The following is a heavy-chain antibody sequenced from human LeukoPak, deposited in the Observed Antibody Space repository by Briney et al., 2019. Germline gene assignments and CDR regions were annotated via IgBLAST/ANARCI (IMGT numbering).Heavy chain of an antibody. CDR3: ARGGHTAMRY. D-gene: IGHD5-18*01. J-gene: IGHJ4*02. CDR2: TSGRSGGST. V-gene: IGHV3-23*01. CDR1: GFSFRSFD. Sequence: GGTLRLSCIASGFSFRSFDMSWVRQAPGKGLEWVSATSGRSGGSTYYADSVKGRFTISRDNSKNTLYLQMNSLRAEDTAVYYCARGGHTAMRYWGQGTLVTVSS.